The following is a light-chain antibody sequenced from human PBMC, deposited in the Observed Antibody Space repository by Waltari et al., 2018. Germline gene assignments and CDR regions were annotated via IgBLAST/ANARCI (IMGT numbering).Light chain of an antibody. Sequence: SALTQPPSASGSPGQSVSISCPGTSSDVGSYTYVPWYQQHPGKAPRLMIYEVTKRPSGVPDRFSGSKSGNTASLTVSGLQTEDEADYYCCSYTDRSTMVFGAGTKLTVL. CDR1: SSDVGSYTY. V-gene: IGLV2-8*01. CDR3: CSYTDRSTMV. CDR2: EVT. J-gene: IGLJ3*02.